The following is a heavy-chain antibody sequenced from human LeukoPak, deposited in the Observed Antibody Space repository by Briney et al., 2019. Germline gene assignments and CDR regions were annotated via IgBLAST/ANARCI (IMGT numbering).Heavy chain of an antibody. Sequence: QPGGSLRLSCAASGFTVSSNYMSWVRQAPGKGLEWVSVIYSGGSTYYADSVKGRFTISRDNSKNTLYLQMNSLRAEDTAVYYCARNLHDDYVYYYYGMDVWGQGTTVTVSS. J-gene: IGHJ6*02. CDR3: ARNLHDDYVYYYYGMDV. D-gene: IGHD3-16*01. CDR2: IYSGGST. CDR1: GFTVSSNY. V-gene: IGHV3-66*01.